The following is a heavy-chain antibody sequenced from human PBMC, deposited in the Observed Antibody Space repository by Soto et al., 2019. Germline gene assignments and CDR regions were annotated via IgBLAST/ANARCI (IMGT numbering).Heavy chain of an antibody. J-gene: IGHJ4*02. CDR3: ARDHPFTSTYFDY. CDR1: GFTFSSYA. Sequence: QVQLVESGGGVVQPGRSLRLSCAASGFTFSSYAMHWVRQAPGKGLEWVAVISYDGSNKYYADSVKGRFTISRDNSKNTLYLQMNSLRAEDTAVYYCARDHPFTSTYFDYWGQGTLVTVSS. CDR2: ISYDGSNK. V-gene: IGHV3-30-3*01.